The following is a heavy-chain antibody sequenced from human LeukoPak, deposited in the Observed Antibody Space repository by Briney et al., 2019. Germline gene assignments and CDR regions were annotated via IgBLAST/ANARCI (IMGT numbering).Heavy chain of an antibody. Sequence: PGGSLRLSCTASGFTFGDYAMSWFRQAPGKGLEWLGFIRSKTHSGATEYAASVRGRFTISRDDSKSIAYLQMNSLKTEDTAMYYCTRGYSYGYHWGQGILVTVSS. CDR1: GFTFGDYA. D-gene: IGHD5-18*01. CDR2: IRSKTHSGAT. J-gene: IGHJ5*02. CDR3: TRGYSYGYH. V-gene: IGHV3-49*03.